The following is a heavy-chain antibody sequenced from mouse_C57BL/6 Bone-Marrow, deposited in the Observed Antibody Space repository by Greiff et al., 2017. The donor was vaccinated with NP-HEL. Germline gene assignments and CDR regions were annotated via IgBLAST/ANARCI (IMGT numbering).Heavy chain of an antibody. CDR1: GYTFTDYY. V-gene: IGHV1-26*01. CDR2: INPNNGGT. D-gene: IGHD1-1*01. CDR3: ARRRDTTVVLHWYFDV. Sequence: EVQLQQSGPELVKPGASVKISCKASGYTFTDYYMNWVKQSHGKSLEWIGDINPNNGGTSYNQKFKGKATLTVDKSSSTAYMELRSLTSEDSAVYYCARRRDTTVVLHWYFDVWGTGTTVTVSS. J-gene: IGHJ1*03.